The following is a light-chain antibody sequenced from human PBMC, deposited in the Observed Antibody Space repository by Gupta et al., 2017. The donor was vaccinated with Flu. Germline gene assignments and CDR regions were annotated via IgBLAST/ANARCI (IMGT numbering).Light chain of an antibody. J-gene: IGKJ4*01. V-gene: IGKV3-11*01. CDR1: QSVGSY. Sequence: GESATLSCRASQSVGSYLAWYQQKPGQAPRLLIYAAVKRATGVPRRFSASGAGTHFTLTITSLVPEDFAVYYCQQRSNWPLIFGGGTKVGT. CDR2: AAV. CDR3: QQRSNWPLI.